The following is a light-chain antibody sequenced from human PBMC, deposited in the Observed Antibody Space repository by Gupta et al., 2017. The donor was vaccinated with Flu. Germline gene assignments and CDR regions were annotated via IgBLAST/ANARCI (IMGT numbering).Light chain of an antibody. CDR1: NSNIGNQN. V-gene: IGLV1-47*01. J-gene: IGLJ2*01. CDR2: RND. Sequence: SVLTQPPSTSGTPGQRVTISCSGSNSNIGNQNVSWYQHLPGTTPRLLIHRNDQRPSGVPDRFSGSKSGTSASLTISGLRSEDEADYYCSAWDGSLFGVIFGGGTKVTVL. CDR3: SAWDGSLFGVI.